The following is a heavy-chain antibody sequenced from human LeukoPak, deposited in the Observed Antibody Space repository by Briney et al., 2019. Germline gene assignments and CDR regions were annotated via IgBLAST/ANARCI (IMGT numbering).Heavy chain of an antibody. Sequence: PGGSLRLSCAASGFTFSSFEMNWVRQAPGKGLEWVLYISESGTSIYYADSVKGRFTISRDNAKNSLYLQMNSLRAEDTAVYYCAKDRAAYDAFDIWGQGTMVTVSS. CDR3: AKDRAAYDAFDI. J-gene: IGHJ3*02. CDR1: GFTFSSFE. V-gene: IGHV3-48*03. D-gene: IGHD2-15*01. CDR2: ISESGTSI.